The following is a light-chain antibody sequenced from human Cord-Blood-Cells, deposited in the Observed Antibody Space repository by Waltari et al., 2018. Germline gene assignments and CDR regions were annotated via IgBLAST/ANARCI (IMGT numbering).Light chain of an antibody. V-gene: IGKV3-20*01. CDR3: QQYGSSIFT. Sequence: EIVLTQSPGTLSLSPGERATLSCRASHSVSSSYLAWYQQKPGQAPRLLIYGASSRATGIPDRFSGSGSGTDFTLTISRLEPEDVAVYYCQQYGSSIFTFGPGTKVDIK. CDR1: HSVSSSY. J-gene: IGKJ3*01. CDR2: GAS.